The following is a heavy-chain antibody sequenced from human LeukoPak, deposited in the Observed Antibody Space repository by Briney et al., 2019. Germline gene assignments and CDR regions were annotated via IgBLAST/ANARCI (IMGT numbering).Heavy chain of an antibody. V-gene: IGHV3-74*01. D-gene: IGHD6-19*01. CDR2: INTDGTVT. J-gene: IGHJ4*02. CDR1: GFTFSKYW. Sequence: GGSLRLSCAASGFTFSKYWMLWVGQAPGKGLESVSRINTDGTVTTYADSVKGGCTVSRENAENKMFLKRNRVRDEDTDGNYCATKQWLAPPPDSWGQGTPVTVSS. CDR3: ATKQWLAPPPDS.